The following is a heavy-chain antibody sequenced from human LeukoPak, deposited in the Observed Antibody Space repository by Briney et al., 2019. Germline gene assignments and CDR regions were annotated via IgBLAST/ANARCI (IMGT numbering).Heavy chain of an antibody. CDR2: INHSGST. CDR1: GGSFSGYY. D-gene: IGHD2-15*01. V-gene: IGHV4-34*01. Sequence: KPSETLSLTCAVYGGSFSGYYWSWIRQPPGKGLEWIGGINHSGSTNYNPSLKSRVTISVDTSKNQFSLKLSSVTAADTAVYYCARARYCSGGSCYSRRLFAFDFWGQGTMVTVSS. J-gene: IGHJ3*01. CDR3: ARARYCSGGSCYSRRLFAFDF.